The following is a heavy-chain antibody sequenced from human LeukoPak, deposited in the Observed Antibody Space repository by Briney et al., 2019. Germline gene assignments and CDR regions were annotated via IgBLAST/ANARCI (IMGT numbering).Heavy chain of an antibody. CDR2: ISAYNGNT. CDR1: GYTFTSYG. Sequence: ASVKVSCKASGYTFTSYGISWVRQAPGQGLEWMGWISAYNGNTNYAQKLQGRVTMTTDTSTSTAYMELRSLRSDDTAVYYCARVGVGVTSHLYYYYMDVWGKGTTVTVSS. V-gene: IGHV1-18*01. D-gene: IGHD2-21*02. CDR3: ARVGVGVTSHLYYYYMDV. J-gene: IGHJ6*03.